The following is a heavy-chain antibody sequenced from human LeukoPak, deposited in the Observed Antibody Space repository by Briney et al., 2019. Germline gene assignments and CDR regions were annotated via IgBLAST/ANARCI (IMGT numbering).Heavy chain of an antibody. J-gene: IGHJ4*02. CDR1: GGSFSGYY. Sequence: PSETLSLTCAVYGGSFSGYYWSWIRQPPGKGLEWIGEINHSGSTNYNPSLKSRVTISVDTSKNQFSLKLSSVTAADTAVYYCARRTIVVVPAAQKVFDYWGQGTLVTVSS. V-gene: IGHV4-34*01. CDR3: ARRTIVVVPAAQKVFDY. D-gene: IGHD2-2*01. CDR2: INHSGST.